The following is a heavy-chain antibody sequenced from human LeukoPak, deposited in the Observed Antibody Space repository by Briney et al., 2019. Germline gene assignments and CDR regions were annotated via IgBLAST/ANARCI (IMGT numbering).Heavy chain of an antibody. D-gene: IGHD5-24*01. CDR3: ARTPRLYNPKSWKSYWYFDL. J-gene: IGHJ2*01. CDR2: IYTSGST. Sequence: SETLSLTCTVSGGSISSYYWSWIRQPAGKGLEWIGRIYTSGSTNYNPSLKSRVTISVDTSKNQFSLKLSSVTAADTAVYYCARTPRLYNPKSWKSYWYFDLWGRGTLVTVSS. CDR1: GGSISSYY. V-gene: IGHV4-4*07.